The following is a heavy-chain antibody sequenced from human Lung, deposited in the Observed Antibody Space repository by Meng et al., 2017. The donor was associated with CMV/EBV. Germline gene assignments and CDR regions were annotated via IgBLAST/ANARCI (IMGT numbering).Heavy chain of an antibody. CDR3: ARAHYDYVWGSSLYYFDY. J-gene: IGHJ4*02. Sequence: PCAAPGFTFSSYSMNWVRQAPGKGLEWVSYISSSSSTIYYADSVKGRFTISRDNAKNSLYLQMNSLRAEDTAVYYCARAHYDYVWGSSLYYFDYXGQGXLVTVSS. CDR2: ISSSSSTI. D-gene: IGHD3-16*01. CDR1: GFTFSSYS. V-gene: IGHV3-48*04.